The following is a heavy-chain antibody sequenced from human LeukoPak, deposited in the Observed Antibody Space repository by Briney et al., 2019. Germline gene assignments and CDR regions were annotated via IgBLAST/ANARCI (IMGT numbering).Heavy chain of an antibody. CDR3: ARTRPQDHGTSYMDV. D-gene: IGHD4-17*01. J-gene: IGHJ6*03. Sequence: PSETLSLTCDVSGDSISRDYWSWIRQSPEKGLEWIGFIFYSGTTTYNPSLQSRVTISVDTSKNKFYLKLTSVTAADTAVYYCARTRPQDHGTSYMDVWGKGTTVTVSS. V-gene: IGHV4-59*08. CDR2: IFYSGTT. CDR1: GDSISRDY.